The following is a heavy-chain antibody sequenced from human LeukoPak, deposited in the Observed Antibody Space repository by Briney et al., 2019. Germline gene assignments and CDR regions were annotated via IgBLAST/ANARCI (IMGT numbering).Heavy chain of an antibody. V-gene: IGHV3-30*02. CDR1: GFTFSSYG. D-gene: IGHD3-9*01. Sequence: GGSLRLSCAASGFTFSSYGMHWVRQAPGKGLEWVAFIRYDGSNKYYADSVKGRFTISRDNSKNTLYLQTNSLRAEDTAVYYCAKALVINAYYFDYWGQGTLVTVSS. CDR2: IRYDGSNK. CDR3: AKALVINAYYFDY. J-gene: IGHJ4*02.